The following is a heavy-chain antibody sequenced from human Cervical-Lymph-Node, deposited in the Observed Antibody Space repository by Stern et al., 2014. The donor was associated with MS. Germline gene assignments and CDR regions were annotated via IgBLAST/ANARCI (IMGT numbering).Heavy chain of an antibody. V-gene: IGHV4-61*02. D-gene: IGHD7-27*01. CDR3: ARAHLGIWDY. CDR1: GGSISSGSYY. J-gene: IGHJ4*02. Sequence: QVQLQESGPGLVKPSQTLSLTCTVSGGSISSGSYYWSWIRQPAGKGLEWIGRIYTSGSTNYNPSLKSRVPIAVDPPKTKFSLKRSSVTAADTAVYYCARAHLGIWDYWGQGTLVTVSS. CDR2: IYTSGST.